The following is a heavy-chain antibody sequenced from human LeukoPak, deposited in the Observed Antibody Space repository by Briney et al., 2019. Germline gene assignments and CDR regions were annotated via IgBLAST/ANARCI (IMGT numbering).Heavy chain of an antibody. CDR3: ARDHCSGGGCYLNPFDP. V-gene: IGHV3-30*01. CDR2: ISYDGSSQ. D-gene: IGHD2-15*01. CDR1: GFSFSNYA. J-gene: IGHJ5*02. Sequence: PGRSLRLFCAAYGFSFSNYAIHWVRQAPGKGLEWVAVISYDGSSQKHADSVKGRFTISRDNSKNTLFLQMNSLRVEDTAVYHCARDHCSGGGCYLNPFDPWGQGTLVTVSP.